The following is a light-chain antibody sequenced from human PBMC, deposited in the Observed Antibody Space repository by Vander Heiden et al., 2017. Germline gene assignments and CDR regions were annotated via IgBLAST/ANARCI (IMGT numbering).Light chain of an antibody. J-gene: IGLJ2*01. V-gene: IGLV3-25*03. Sequence: SSDLTQPPSVSVSPGQTARITCSGDALPKQYAYWYQQMPGQAPVLVIYKDNERPSGIPERFSGSSSGTTVTLTISGVQAEDEADYYCQSADSSGSYVVFGGGTKLTVL. CDR1: ALPKQY. CDR2: KDN. CDR3: QSADSSGSYVV.